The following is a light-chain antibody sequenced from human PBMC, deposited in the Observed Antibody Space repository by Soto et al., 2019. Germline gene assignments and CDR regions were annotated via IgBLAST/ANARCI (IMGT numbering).Light chain of an antibody. CDR1: SSNIGAGYD. CDR2: GNT. CDR3: QSYDSRLSGVV. J-gene: IGLJ2*01. V-gene: IGLV1-40*01. Sequence: QSVLTQPPSVSGAPGQRVTISCTGSSSNIGAGYDVHWYQQLPGTAPKLLIYGNTDRPSGVPERFSSSKSGTSASLAITGLQAEDESDYYCQSYDSRLSGVVFGGGTKLTVL.